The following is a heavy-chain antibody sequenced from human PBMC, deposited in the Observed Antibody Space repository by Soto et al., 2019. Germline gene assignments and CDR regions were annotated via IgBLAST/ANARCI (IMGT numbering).Heavy chain of an antibody. V-gene: IGHV3-23*05. CDR1: GFTVSSYA. Sequence: PGGSLRLSCAASGFTVSSYAMSWVRQAPGKGLEWVSTILNSGTDTFYADSMKGRFTISRDISKNTLYLQVDSLKAEDTAIYYCARYTGGRPATYYLNFWGQGTQVTVSS. CDR3: ARYTGGRPATYYLNF. D-gene: IGHD1-26*01. CDR2: ILNSGTDT. J-gene: IGHJ4*02.